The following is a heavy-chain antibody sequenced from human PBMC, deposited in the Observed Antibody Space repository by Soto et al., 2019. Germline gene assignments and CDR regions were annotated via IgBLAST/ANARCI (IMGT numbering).Heavy chain of an antibody. Sequence: QVQLVESGGGVVQPGRSLRLSCAASGFTFSTYGMHWVRQAPGKGLEWVAVISYDGTNRNHADSVKGRFTISRDNSKNTLHLQMSSLRAEDTAVYYCAKDPSGYDHYAMDVWGQGTAVTVSS. CDR1: GFTFSTYG. J-gene: IGHJ6*02. D-gene: IGHD3-3*01. CDR2: ISYDGTNR. V-gene: IGHV3-30*18. CDR3: AKDPSGYDHYAMDV.